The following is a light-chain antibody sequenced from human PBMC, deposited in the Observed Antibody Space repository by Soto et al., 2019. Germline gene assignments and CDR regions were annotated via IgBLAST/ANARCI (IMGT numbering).Light chain of an antibody. CDR1: SSDVGGYNY. V-gene: IGLV2-14*01. CDR2: DVS. Sequence: QSVLTQPASVSGSPGQSITISCTGTSSDVGGYNYVSWYEQHPGKAPKLMIYDVSNRPSGVSNRFSGSKSGNTASLTMSGLQAEDEADYYCSSYTSSSTLYVFGTGTKGTVL. CDR3: SSYTSSSTLYV. J-gene: IGLJ1*01.